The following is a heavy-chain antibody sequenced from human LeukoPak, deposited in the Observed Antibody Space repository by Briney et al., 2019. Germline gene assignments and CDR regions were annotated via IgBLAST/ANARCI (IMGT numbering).Heavy chain of an antibody. CDR1: GFTFDDYA. CDR3: AKGLPGTYYDFYGMDV. Sequence: PGRSLRLSCAASGFTFDDYAMHWVRQAPGKGLEWVSGISWNSGSIGYADSVKGRFTISRDNAKNSLYLQMNSLRAEDTALYYCAKGLPGTYYDFYGMDVWDQGTTVTVSS. J-gene: IGHJ6*02. D-gene: IGHD3-3*01. CDR2: ISWNSGSI. V-gene: IGHV3-9*01.